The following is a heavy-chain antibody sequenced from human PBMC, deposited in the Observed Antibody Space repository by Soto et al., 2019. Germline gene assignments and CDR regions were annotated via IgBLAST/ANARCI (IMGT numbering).Heavy chain of an antibody. V-gene: IGHV1-69*13. J-gene: IGHJ5*02. CDR3: ARDSSYDFWSGYYTVPLMDWFEP. D-gene: IGHD3-3*01. CDR2: IIPIFGTA. CDR1: GGTFSSYA. Sequence: SVKVSCKASGGTFSSYAISWVRQAPGQGLEWMGGIIPIFGTANYAQKFQGRVTITADESTSTAYMELSSLRSEDTAVYYCARDSSYDFWSGYYTVPLMDWFEPSDQETLVT.